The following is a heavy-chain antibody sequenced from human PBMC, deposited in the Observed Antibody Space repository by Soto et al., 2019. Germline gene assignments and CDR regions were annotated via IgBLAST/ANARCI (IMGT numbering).Heavy chain of an antibody. CDR1: GFTFSSYS. Sequence: EVQLVESGGGLVQPGGSLRLSCAASGFTFSSYSMNWVRQAPGKGLEWVSYISSSSSTIYYADSVKGRFTISRDNAKNSLYLQMNSLRAEDTAVSYCASSEDYYYYYMDVWGKGTTVTVSS. CDR2: ISSSSSTI. J-gene: IGHJ6*03. CDR3: ASSEDYYYYYMDV. V-gene: IGHV3-48*01.